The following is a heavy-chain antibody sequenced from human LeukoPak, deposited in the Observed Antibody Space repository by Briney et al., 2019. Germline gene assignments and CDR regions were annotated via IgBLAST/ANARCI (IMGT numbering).Heavy chain of an antibody. V-gene: IGHV1-2*02. Sequence: ASVKVSCKASGYTFTGYYMHWVRQAPGQGLEWMGWINPNSGGTNYAQKFQGRVTMTRDTSISTAYMELSRLRSDDTAVYYCARDRTRHSGSYSCPGYWGQGTLVTVSS. J-gene: IGHJ4*02. CDR3: ARDRTRHSGSYSCPGY. D-gene: IGHD1-26*01. CDR2: INPNSGGT. CDR1: GYTFTGYY.